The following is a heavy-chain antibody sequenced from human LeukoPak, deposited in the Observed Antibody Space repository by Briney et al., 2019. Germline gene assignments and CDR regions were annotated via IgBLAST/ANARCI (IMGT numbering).Heavy chain of an antibody. CDR3: ARYAVDWFGNNYYYYMDV. Sequence: SETLSLTCAVYGGSFSYYYWSWIRQPPGKGLQWIGEINHSRSTNYNPSLKSRVTISLDTSKNQFSLKLSSVTATDTAVYYCARYAVDWFGNNYYYYMDVWGKGTTVTISS. D-gene: IGHD3-9*01. J-gene: IGHJ6*03. CDR1: GGSFSYYY. V-gene: IGHV4-34*01. CDR2: INHSRST.